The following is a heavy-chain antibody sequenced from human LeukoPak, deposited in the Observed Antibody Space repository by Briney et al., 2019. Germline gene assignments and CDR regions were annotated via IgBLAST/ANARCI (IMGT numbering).Heavy chain of an antibody. CDR2: IKQDGSEK. CDR1: GFTFSSYW. CDR3: ARDKYSGDSYFGY. V-gene: IGHV3-7*01. Sequence: PGGSLRLSCAASGFTFSSYWMSWVRQAPGKGLEWVANIKQDGSEKYYVDSVKGRFTISRDNAKNSLYLQMNSLRAEDTAVYYCARDKYSGDSYFGYWGQGTLVTVSS. D-gene: IGHD2-21*01. J-gene: IGHJ4*02.